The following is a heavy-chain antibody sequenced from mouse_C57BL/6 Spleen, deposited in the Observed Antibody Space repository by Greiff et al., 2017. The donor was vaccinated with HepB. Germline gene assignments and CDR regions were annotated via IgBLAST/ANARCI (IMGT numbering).Heavy chain of an antibody. D-gene: IGHD2-4*01. CDR3: ARSGIYYDYDDAMDY. CDR2: INPGSGGT. J-gene: IGHJ4*01. Sequence: VQVVESGAELVRPGTSVKVSCKASGYAFTNYLIEWVKQRPGQGLEWIGVINPGSGGTNYNEKFKGKATLTADKSSSTAYMQLSSLTSEDSAVYFCARSGIYYDYDDAMDYWGQGTSVTVSS. V-gene: IGHV1-54*01. CDR1: GYAFTNYL.